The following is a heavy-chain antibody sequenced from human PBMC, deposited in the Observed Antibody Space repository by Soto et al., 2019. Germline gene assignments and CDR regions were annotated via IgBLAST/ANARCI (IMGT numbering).Heavy chain of an antibody. CDR1: GFTFSDYY. CDR2: ISSSGSTI. Sequence: GGSLRLSCAASGFTFSDYYMSWIRQAPGKGLEWVSYISSSGSTIYYADSVKGRFTISRDNAKNSLYLQMNSLRAEDTAVYYCARETRRFLEPGEDFDYWGQGTLVTVSS. V-gene: IGHV3-11*01. CDR3: ARETRRFLEPGEDFDY. D-gene: IGHD3-3*01. J-gene: IGHJ4*02.